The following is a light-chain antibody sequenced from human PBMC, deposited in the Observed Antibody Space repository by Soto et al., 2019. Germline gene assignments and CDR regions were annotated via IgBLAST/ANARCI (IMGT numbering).Light chain of an antibody. J-gene: IGKJ1*01. CDR1: QSVSNNY. CDR2: GAS. Sequence: VLTQSTGTLYLSTGERATLSGRASQSVSNNYLAWYQQKPGQAPRLLIYGASNRATGIPDRFSGSGSGTDFTLTISRLETEDFAVYYCQQYGSSGTFGQGTKVDIK. CDR3: QQYGSSGT. V-gene: IGKV3-20*01.